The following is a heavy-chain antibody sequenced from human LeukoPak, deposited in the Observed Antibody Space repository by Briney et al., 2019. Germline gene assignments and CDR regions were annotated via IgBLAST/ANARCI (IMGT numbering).Heavy chain of an antibody. CDR3: TKGDGGWYPIDS. CDR2: INDNGANT. Sequence: GASLRLSCAASGFTFKEYGMSWVRQAPGKGLEWVSTINDNGANTHYPDSVKGRFTISRDSSKNTLFLQMNSLRADDTARYYCTKGDGGWYPIDSWGQGTLIIVSS. V-gene: IGHV3-23*01. J-gene: IGHJ4*02. CDR1: GFTFKEYG. D-gene: IGHD6-19*01.